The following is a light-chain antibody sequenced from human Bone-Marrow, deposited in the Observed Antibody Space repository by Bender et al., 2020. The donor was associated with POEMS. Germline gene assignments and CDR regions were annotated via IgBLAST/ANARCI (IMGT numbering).Light chain of an antibody. J-gene: IGLJ2*01. Sequence: SYVLTQPPSVSVAPGQTATVTCGGNNIGSKSVQWYQQRPGQAPVMVISDNSDRPSGIPDRFAGSNSANTATLTINRVEAGDEAGYYCQVCVTLTDQVLFGGGTRLTVL. CDR1: NIGSKS. V-gene: IGLV3-21*02. CDR3: QVCVTLTDQVL. CDR2: DNS.